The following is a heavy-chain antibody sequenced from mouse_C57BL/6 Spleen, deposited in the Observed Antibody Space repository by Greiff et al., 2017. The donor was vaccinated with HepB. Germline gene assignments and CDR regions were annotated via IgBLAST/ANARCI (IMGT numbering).Heavy chain of an antibody. CDR3: AREDYDAMDY. V-gene: IGHV5-16*01. Sequence: DVKLVESEGGLVQPGSSMKLSCTASGFTFSDYYMAWVRQVPEKGLEWVANINYDGSSTYYLDSLKSRFIISRDNAKNILYLQMSSLKSEDTATYYCAREDYDAMDYGGQGTSVTVSS. CDR1: GFTFSDYY. CDR2: INYDGSST. J-gene: IGHJ4*01.